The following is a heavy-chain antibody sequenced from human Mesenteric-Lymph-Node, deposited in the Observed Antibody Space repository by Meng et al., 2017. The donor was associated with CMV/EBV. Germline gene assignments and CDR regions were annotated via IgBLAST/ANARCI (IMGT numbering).Heavy chain of an antibody. CDR1: GYTFTDNY. CDR3: ASEYSSSSL. D-gene: IGHD6-13*01. J-gene: IGHJ4*02. V-gene: IGHV1-2*02. Sequence: ASVKVSCKASGYTFTDNYIHWVRQAPGQGLEWMGWINPDSGDTNYAEKFQGRVTMTRDTSISTAYMELSRLRSDDTAVYYCASEYSSSSLWGQGTLVTVSS. CDR2: INPDSGDT.